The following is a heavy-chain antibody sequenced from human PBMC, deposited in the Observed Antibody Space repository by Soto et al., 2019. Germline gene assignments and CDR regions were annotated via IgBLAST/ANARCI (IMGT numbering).Heavy chain of an antibody. J-gene: IGHJ5*01. CDR2: IYYSGST. Sequence: LSLTCTVSGGSISSDGYYWSWVRQHPGKGLEWIGYIYYSGSTDYNPSLKSRVTISLDTSENQFSLKLNSVTAADTAVYYCARGLYASGSHTWFDSWGQGSLVTVSS. CDR3: ARGLYASGSHTWFDS. CDR1: GGSISSDGYY. D-gene: IGHD3-10*01. V-gene: IGHV4-31*03.